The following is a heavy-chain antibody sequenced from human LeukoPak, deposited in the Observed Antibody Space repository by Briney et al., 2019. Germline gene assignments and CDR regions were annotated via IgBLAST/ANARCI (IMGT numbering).Heavy chain of an antibody. V-gene: IGHV3-48*02. D-gene: IGHD2-21*01. J-gene: IGHJ6*03. CDR2: IGSSGSAGGNI. CDR1: GFSFSGFG. Sequence: GGSLRLSCAASGFSFSGFGMNWVRQAPGKGLEWISYIGSSGSAGGNIYYAVSVKGRFTVSRDNAKDSLFLQMNSLQDADTAVYYCARAPTPYFTYYMASGAKGPRSPSP. CDR3: ARAPTPYFTYYMAS.